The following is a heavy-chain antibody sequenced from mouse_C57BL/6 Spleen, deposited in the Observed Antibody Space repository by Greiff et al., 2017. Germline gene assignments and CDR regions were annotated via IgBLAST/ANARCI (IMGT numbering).Heavy chain of an antibody. D-gene: IGHD1-1*01. CDR1: GSTFTSYG. Sequence: QVQLQQSGPELVKPGASVKLSCKASGSTFTSYGINWVKQRPGQGLEWIGWIYPRVGSTKYNEKFKGKATLTVDQSSSTAYMELHSLTSEDSAVYFCARDYYGSRYDYFDYWGQGTTLTVSS. J-gene: IGHJ2*01. CDR3: ARDYYGSRYDYFDY. V-gene: IGHV1-85*01. CDR2: IYPRVGST.